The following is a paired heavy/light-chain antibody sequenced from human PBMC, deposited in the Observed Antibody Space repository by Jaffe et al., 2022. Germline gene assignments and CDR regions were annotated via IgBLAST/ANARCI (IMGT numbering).Light chain of an antibody. V-gene: IGKV6D-21*02. J-gene: IGKJ1*01. CDR1: QSIGSS. CDR3: HQSSSLPWT. CDR2: YAS. Sequence: EIVLTQSPDFQSVTPKEKVTITCRASQSIGSSLHWYQQKPDQSPKLLIKYASQSISGVPSRFSGSGSGTDFTLTINSLEAEDAAAYYCHQSSSLPWTFGQGTKVEIK.
Heavy chain of an antibody. CDR2: IYHSGST. J-gene: IGHJ3*02. Sequence: QVQLQESGPGLVKPSETLSLTCAVSGYSISSGYYWGWIRQPPGKGLEWIGSIYHSGSTYYNPSLKSRVTISVDTSKNQFSLKLSSVTAADTAVYYCAFTDPSVLRYFDWSDGSAFDIWGQGTMVTVSS. V-gene: IGHV4-38-2*01. CDR3: AFTDPSVLRYFDWSDGSAFDI. D-gene: IGHD3-9*01. CDR1: GYSISSGYY.